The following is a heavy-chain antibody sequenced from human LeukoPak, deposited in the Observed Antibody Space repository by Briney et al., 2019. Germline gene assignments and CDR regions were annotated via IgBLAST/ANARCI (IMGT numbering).Heavy chain of an antibody. D-gene: IGHD6-13*01. V-gene: IGHV4-34*01. Sequence: NPSETLSLTCAVYGGSFSGYYWSWIRQPPGKGLEWIGEINHSGSTNYNPSLKSRVTISVDTSKNQFSLKLSSVTAADTAVYYCARGQGRYSSSWYKRSAFDIWGQGTMVTVSS. CDR2: INHSGST. J-gene: IGHJ3*02. CDR3: ARGQGRYSSSWYKRSAFDI. CDR1: GGSFSGYY.